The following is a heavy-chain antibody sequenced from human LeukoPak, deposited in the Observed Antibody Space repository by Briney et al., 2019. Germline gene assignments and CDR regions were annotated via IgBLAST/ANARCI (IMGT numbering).Heavy chain of an antibody. J-gene: IGHJ6*02. D-gene: IGHD2-15*01. CDR3: ARVQGYCSGGSCYYDPSGEPYYYYYGMDV. Sequence: PSETLSLTCTVSGGSISSYYWSWIRQPAGKGLEWIGRIYTSGSTNYNPSLKSRVTMSVDTSKNQFSLKLSSVTAADTAVYYCARVQGYCSGGSCYYDPSGEPYYYYYGMDVWGQGTTVTVSS. CDR2: IYTSGST. V-gene: IGHV4-4*07. CDR1: GGSISSYY.